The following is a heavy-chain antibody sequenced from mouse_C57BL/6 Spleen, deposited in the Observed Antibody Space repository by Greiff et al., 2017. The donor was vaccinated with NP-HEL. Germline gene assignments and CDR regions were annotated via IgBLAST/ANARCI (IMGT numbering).Heavy chain of an antibody. J-gene: IGHJ2*01. V-gene: IGHV1-74*01. CDR2: IHPSDSDT. D-gene: IGHD1-1*01. CDR1: GYTFTSYW. CDR3: AKPSTTAVAGFDY. Sequence: QVQLKQPGAELVKPGASVKVSCKASGYTFTSYWMHWVKQRPGQGLEWIGRIHPSDSDTNYNQKFKGKATLTVDKSSSTAYMQLSSLTSEDSAVYYCAKPSTTAVAGFDYWGQGTTLTVSS.